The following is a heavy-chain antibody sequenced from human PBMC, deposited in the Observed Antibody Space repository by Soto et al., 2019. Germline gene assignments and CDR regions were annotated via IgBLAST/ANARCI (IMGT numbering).Heavy chain of an antibody. CDR1: GFTFSSYS. CDR3: ARDCACGYAVVVTDYYYYGMDV. Sequence: PGGSLRLSCAASGFTFSSYSMNWVRQAPGKGLEWVSYISSSSSTIYYADSVKGRFTISRDNAKNSLYLQMNSLRDEDTAVYYCARDCACGYAVVVTDYYYYGMDVWGQGTKVTVSS. V-gene: IGHV3-48*02. CDR2: ISSSSSTI. D-gene: IGHD3-22*01. J-gene: IGHJ6*02.